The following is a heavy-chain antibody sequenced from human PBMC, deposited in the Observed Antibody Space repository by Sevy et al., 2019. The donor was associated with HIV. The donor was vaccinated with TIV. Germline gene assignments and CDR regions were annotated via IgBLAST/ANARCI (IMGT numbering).Heavy chain of an antibody. Sequence: ASVKVSCKASGYTFTGYYMHWVRQAPGQGLEWMGWINPNSGGTNYAQKFQGRVTMTRDTSISTAYMELSRLRSDDTAVYYCARARYNWNVAVEYWGQGTLVTVSS. CDR3: ARARYNWNVAVEY. V-gene: IGHV1-2*02. CDR2: INPNSGGT. J-gene: IGHJ4*02. D-gene: IGHD1-1*01. CDR1: GYTFTGYY.